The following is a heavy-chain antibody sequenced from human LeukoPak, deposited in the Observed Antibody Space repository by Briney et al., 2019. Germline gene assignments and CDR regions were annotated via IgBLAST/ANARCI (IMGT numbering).Heavy chain of an antibody. V-gene: IGHV3-23*01. J-gene: IGHJ4*02. D-gene: IGHD2-21*02. CDR2: ISGSGGST. Sequence: PGGSLRLSCTGYGFTFSIYGMTWIRQAPGKGLEWVSAISGSGGSTYYADSVEGRFTISRDNSRNTLYLQMNSLRVEDTAVYYCAKGKGAYCDGDCSSRIFDYWGQGTLVTVSS. CDR3: AKGKGAYCDGDCSSRIFDY. CDR1: GFTFSIYG.